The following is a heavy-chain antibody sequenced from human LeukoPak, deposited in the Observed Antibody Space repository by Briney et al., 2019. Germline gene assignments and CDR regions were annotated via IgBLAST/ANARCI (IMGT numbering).Heavy chain of an antibody. CDR3: AKLAVLMVYAPADY. CDR1: GFIFSSYS. D-gene: IGHD2-8*01. V-gene: IGHV3-23*01. Sequence: PGGSLRLSCAASGFIFSSYSMSWVRQAPGKGLEWVSVITGSGGNTYYADSVKGRFTISKDNSKNTVYLQMNSLRAEDTAVYYCAKLAVLMVYAPADYWGQGTLVTVSS. CDR2: ITGSGGNT. J-gene: IGHJ4*02.